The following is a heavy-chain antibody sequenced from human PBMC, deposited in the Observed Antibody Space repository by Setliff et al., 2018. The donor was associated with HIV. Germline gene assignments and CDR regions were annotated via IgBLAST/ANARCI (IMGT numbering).Heavy chain of an antibody. Sequence: PSETLSLTCAVSGYSISSGYYWGWVRQPPEKGLEWIGSFYHSGSTYYNPSLKSRVTMSADASKNHVSLRFTSMTAADTGVYYCARDQRLPGVQPPYWYFDLWGRGTMVTVSS. CDR3: ARDQRLPGVQPPYWYFDL. CDR2: FYHSGST. V-gene: IGHV4-38-2*02. D-gene: IGHD6-25*01. J-gene: IGHJ2*01. CDR1: GYSISSGYY.